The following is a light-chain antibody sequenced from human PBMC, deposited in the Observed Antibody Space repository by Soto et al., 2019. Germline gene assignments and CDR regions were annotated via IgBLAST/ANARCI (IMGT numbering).Light chain of an antibody. CDR1: QSVTSNY. J-gene: IGKJ1*01. Sequence: EIVLTQSPGTLSLSPGEIATLSFSASQSVTSNYLAWYQQKPGQAPRLLVYGASSRATGISDRFSGSGSGTEFTLSISSLQSEDFAVYYCQQYYNWPRTFGQGTKVDIK. CDR3: QQYYNWPRT. CDR2: GAS. V-gene: IGKV3-20*01.